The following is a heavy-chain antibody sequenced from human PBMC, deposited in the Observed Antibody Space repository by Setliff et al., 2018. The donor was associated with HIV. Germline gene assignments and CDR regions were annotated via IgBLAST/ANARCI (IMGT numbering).Heavy chain of an antibody. CDR3: ARQLSNSLDY. CDR1: GYTFTDYF. CDR2: ISPDNANT. D-gene: IGHD7-27*01. V-gene: IGHV1-2*02. J-gene: IGHJ4*02. Sequence: ASVKVSCKSSGYTFTDYFMHWVRQAPGQGLEWMGWISPDNANTRISQRFRGSVTMTRDRSINTAYMEFSGLTSDDTAVYYCARQLSNSLDYWGQGTLVTVPQ.